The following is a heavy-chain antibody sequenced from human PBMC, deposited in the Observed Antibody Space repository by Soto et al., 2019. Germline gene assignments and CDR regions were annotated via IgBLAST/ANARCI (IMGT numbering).Heavy chain of an antibody. Sequence: PGGSLRLSCAASGFTFSSYGMHWVRQAPGKGLEWVAVISYDGSNKYYADSVKGRFTISRDNSKNTLYLQMNSLRAEDTAVYYCARGRGWRNRLDYWGQGTLVTVS. J-gene: IGHJ4*02. CDR2: ISYDGSNK. CDR1: GFTFSSYG. D-gene: IGHD6-19*01. V-gene: IGHV3-30*19. CDR3: ARGRGWRNRLDY.